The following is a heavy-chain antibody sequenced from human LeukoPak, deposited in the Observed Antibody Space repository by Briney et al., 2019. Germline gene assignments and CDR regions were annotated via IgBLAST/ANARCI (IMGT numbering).Heavy chain of an antibody. CDR2: IYTSGST. J-gene: IGHJ6*03. CDR1: GGSISSSNW. Sequence: PSETLSLTCAVSGGSISSSNWWSWVRQPAGKGLEWIGRIYTSGSTNYNPSLKSRVTISVDTSKNQFSLKLSSVTAADTAVYYCARARGDYDILTGYSTPKYYYYYYMDVWGKGTTVTISS. V-gene: IGHV4-61*02. D-gene: IGHD3-9*01. CDR3: ARARGDYDILTGYSTPKYYYYYYMDV.